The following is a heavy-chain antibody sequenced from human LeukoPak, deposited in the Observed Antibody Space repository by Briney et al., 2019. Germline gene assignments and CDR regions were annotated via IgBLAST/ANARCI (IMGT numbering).Heavy chain of an antibody. CDR3: AREFDFWSGYDTFDY. D-gene: IGHD3-3*01. V-gene: IGHV3-30-3*01. Sequence: GGSLRLSCAASGFTFSSYAMHWVRQAPGKGLEWVAVISYDGSNKYYVDSVKGRFTISRDNSKNTLYLQMNSLRAEDTAVYYCAREFDFWSGYDTFDYWGQGTLVTVSS. CDR1: GFTFSSYA. CDR2: ISYDGSNK. J-gene: IGHJ4*02.